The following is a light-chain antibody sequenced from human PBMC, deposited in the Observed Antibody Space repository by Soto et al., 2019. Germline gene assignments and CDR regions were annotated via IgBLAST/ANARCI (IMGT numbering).Light chain of an antibody. CDR2: DAS. CDR1: QSISSR. Sequence: DIQMTQSPSTLSASVGDRVTITCRASQSISSRLAWYQQKPGKAPKLLIYDASSLESGVPSRFSGSGSGTEFTLTISSLQPDDFATYYCQQHNSYSRTFGQGTKVEIK. CDR3: QQHNSYSRT. V-gene: IGKV1-5*01. J-gene: IGKJ1*01.